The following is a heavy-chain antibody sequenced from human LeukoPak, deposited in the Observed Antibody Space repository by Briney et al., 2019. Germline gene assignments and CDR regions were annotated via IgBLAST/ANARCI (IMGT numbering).Heavy chain of an antibody. CDR3: ARDSAITSGWHCGDY. Sequence: GGSLRLSCAASGFTFSSYGMHWVRQAPGKGLEWVAFIRYDGSNKYYADSVKGRFTISRDNSKNTVYLQLNSLRGEDTSIYYCARDSAITSGWHCGDYWGQGTLVIVS. CDR1: GFTFSSYG. CDR2: IRYDGSNK. J-gene: IGHJ4*02. V-gene: IGHV3-30*02. D-gene: IGHD6-19*01.